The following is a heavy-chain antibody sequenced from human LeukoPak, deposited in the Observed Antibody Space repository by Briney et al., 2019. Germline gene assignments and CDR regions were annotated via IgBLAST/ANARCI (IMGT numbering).Heavy chain of an antibody. D-gene: IGHD1-14*01. J-gene: IGHJ4*02. CDR2: INHSGST. V-gene: IGHV4-34*01. Sequence: PSETLSLTCAVYGGSFSGYYWSWIRQPPGKGLEWIGEINHSGSTNYNPSLKSRVTISVDTSKNQFSLKLSSVTAADTAVYYCAKLGARGLGRMSYWGQGTLVTVSS. CDR1: GGSFSGYY. CDR3: AKLGARGLGRMSY.